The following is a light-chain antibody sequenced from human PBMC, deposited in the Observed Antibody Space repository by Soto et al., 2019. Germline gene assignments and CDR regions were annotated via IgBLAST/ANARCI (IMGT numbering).Light chain of an antibody. CDR3: QHYQTFLPLT. CDR2: GAS. CDR1: QDIGSSN. J-gene: IGKJ4*01. Sequence: EIVLTQSPGTLSLSPGERATLSCRASQDIGSSNVAWYQHKPGLAPRLLLYGASSRATGIPDRFSGGGSGTDFTLTISRLEPEDFGVYYCQHYQTFLPLTFGGGTKVEI. V-gene: IGKV3-20*01.